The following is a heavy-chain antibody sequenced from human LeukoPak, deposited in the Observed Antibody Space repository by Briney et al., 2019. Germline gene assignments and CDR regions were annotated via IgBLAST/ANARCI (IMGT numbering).Heavy chain of an antibody. CDR2: ISSSSSYI. CDR1: GFTFSSYS. Sequence: RSGGSLRLSCAASGFTFSSYSMNWVRQAPGKGLEWVSSISSSSSYIYYADSVKGRFTISRDNAKNSLYLQMNSLRAEDTAVYYCTTVGSQWLATTYYYYGMDVWGQGTTVTVSS. D-gene: IGHD6-19*01. V-gene: IGHV3-21*01. J-gene: IGHJ6*02. CDR3: TTVGSQWLATTYYYYGMDV.